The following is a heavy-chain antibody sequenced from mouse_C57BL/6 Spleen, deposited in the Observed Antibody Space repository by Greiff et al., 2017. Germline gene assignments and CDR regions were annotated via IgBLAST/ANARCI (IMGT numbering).Heavy chain of an antibody. Sequence: VKLMESGAELVKPGASVKLSCKASGYTFTEYTIHWVKQRSGQGLEWIGWFYPGSGSIKYNEKFKDKATLTADKSSSTVYMELRRLTSEDSAVYFCARHEDRTGTDYFDYWGQGTTLTVSS. CDR3: ARHEDRTGTDYFDY. J-gene: IGHJ2*01. V-gene: IGHV1-62-2*01. CDR2: FYPGSGSI. CDR1: GYTFTEYT. D-gene: IGHD4-1*01.